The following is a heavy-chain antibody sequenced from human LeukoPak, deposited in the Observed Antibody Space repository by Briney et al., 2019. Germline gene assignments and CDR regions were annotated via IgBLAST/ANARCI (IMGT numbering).Heavy chain of an antibody. J-gene: IGHJ4*02. V-gene: IGHV4-30-4*01. Sequence: SLTLSLTCTVSGGSISSGDYYWSWIRQPPGKGLEWIGYIYYSGSTYYNPSLKSRVTISVDTSKNQFSLKLSSVTAADTAVYYCARHLGKRGLFDYWGQGTLVTVSS. CDR2: IYYSGST. CDR3: ARHLGKRGLFDY. D-gene: IGHD1-14*01. CDR1: GGSISSGDYY.